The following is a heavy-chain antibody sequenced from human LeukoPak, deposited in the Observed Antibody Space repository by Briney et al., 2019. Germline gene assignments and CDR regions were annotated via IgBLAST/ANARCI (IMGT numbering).Heavy chain of an antibody. V-gene: IGHV1-69*05. CDR2: IIPIFGTA. D-gene: IGHD1-26*01. J-gene: IGHJ5*02. Sequence: ASVKVSCKASGGTFSSYAISWVRQAPGQGLEWMGGIIPIFGTANYAQKFQGRVTITTDESTSTAYMELSSLRSEDTAVYYCARGGDETVGATDDWFDPWGQGTLVTVSS. CDR1: GGTFSSYA. CDR3: ARGGDETVGATDDWFDP.